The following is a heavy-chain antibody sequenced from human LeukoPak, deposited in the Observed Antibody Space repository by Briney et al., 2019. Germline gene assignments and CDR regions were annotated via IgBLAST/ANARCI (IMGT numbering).Heavy chain of an antibody. Sequence: YPSETLSLTCAVYGGSFSGYYWSWIRQPPGKGLEWIGEINHSGSTNYNPSLKSRVTISVDTSKNQFSLKLSSVTAADTAVYYCARSRGIISDSTLDYWGQGTLVTVSS. CDR1: GGSFSGYY. J-gene: IGHJ4*02. V-gene: IGHV4-34*01. CDR3: ARSRGIISDSTLDY. D-gene: IGHD6-13*01. CDR2: INHSGST.